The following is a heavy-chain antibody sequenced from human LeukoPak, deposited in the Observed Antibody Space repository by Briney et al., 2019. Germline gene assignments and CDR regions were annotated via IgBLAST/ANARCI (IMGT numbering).Heavy chain of an antibody. Sequence: SETLSLTCTVSGGSISSYYWSWIRQPPGKGLEWIGYIYYSGSTNYNPSLKSRVTISVDTSKNQFSLKLTSVTAADTAVYYCARGPIVVVVAATRFDSEPIAPWGQGTLVTVSS. CDR2: IYYSGST. CDR3: ARGPIVVVVAATRFDSEPIAP. V-gene: IGHV4-59*01. D-gene: IGHD2-15*01. J-gene: IGHJ5*02. CDR1: GGSISSYY.